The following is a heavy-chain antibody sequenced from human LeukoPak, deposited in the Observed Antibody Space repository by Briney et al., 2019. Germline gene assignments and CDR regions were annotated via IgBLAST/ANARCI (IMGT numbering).Heavy chain of an antibody. D-gene: IGHD6-19*01. J-gene: IGHJ4*02. CDR1: GFTFSSYA. Sequence: GRSLRLSCAASGFTFSSYAMHWVRQAPGKGPEWVAVISYDGSNKYYADSVKGRFTISRDNSKNTLYLQMNSLRAEDTAVYYCARDSGYSSGLIDYWGQGTLVTFSS. CDR2: ISYDGSNK. CDR3: ARDSGYSSGLIDY. V-gene: IGHV3-30*04.